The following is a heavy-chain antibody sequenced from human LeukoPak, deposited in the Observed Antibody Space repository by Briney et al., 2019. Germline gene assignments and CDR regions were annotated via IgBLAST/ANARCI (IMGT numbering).Heavy chain of an antibody. CDR1: GFTLSSYW. D-gene: IGHD3-9*01. CDR2: IKQDGSEK. V-gene: IGHV3-7*01. CDR3: ARDFGILTGYPSY. J-gene: IGHJ4*02. Sequence: GGSLRLSCAASGFTLSSYWMSWVRQAPGKGLEWVANIKQDGSEKYYVDSVKGRFTISRDNAKNSLYLQMNSLRAEDTAVYYCARDFGILTGYPSYWGQGTLVTVSS.